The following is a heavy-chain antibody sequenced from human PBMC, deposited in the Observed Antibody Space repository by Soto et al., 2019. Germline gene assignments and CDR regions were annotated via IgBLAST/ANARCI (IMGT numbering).Heavy chain of an antibody. V-gene: IGHV3-30-3*01. Sequence: QVQLVESGGGVVQPGRSLRLSCAASGFTFSSYAMHWVRQAPGKGLEWVAVISYDGSNKYYADSVKGRFTISRDNSKNPLYLQMNSLRAEDTAVYYGARDPPYYDFWSGYKGYYYCKDVWGQGTTVTVSS. J-gene: IGHJ6*02. CDR2: ISYDGSNK. D-gene: IGHD3-3*01. CDR1: GFTFSSYA. CDR3: ARDPPYYDFWSGYKGYYYCKDV.